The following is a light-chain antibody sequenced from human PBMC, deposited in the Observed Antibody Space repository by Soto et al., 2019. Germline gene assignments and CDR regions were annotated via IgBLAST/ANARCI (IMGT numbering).Light chain of an antibody. J-gene: IGKJ1*01. Sequence: IQLTQSPSSLSASVGDRVTITCRASQGISSYLAWYQQKPGEAPKLLIYDGSTLESGVPSRFSGSGSETQFTLTISSLQPEDFATYYCQQHYTYWWTFGQGTKVDIK. CDR1: QGISSY. CDR3: QQHYTYWWT. CDR2: DGS. V-gene: IGKV1-9*01.